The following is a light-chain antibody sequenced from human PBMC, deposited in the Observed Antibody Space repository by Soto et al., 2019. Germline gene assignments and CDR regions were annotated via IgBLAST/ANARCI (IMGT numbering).Light chain of an antibody. CDR2: DAS. J-gene: IGKJ2*01. CDR1: QSVSSSY. V-gene: IGKV3-20*01. CDR3: QQYDSSPPMYT. Sequence: EIVLTQSPGTLSLSPGERATLSCRASQSVSSSYLAWYQQKPGQAPRLLIYDASSRATGIPDRFSGSGSGTDFTLTISRLEPEDFAVYYCQQYDSSPPMYTFGQGTKLKIK.